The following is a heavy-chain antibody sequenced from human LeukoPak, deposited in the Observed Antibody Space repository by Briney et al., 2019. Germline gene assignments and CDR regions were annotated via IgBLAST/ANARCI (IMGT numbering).Heavy chain of an antibody. J-gene: IGHJ6*02. CDR3: AKEDTVTTWGTYYYSGMDV. Sequence: GGSLRLSCAASGFTFSSYAMSWARQAPGKGLEWVSAISGSGGSTYYADSVKGRFTISRDNSKNTLYLQMNSLRAEDTAAYYCAKEDTVTTWGTYYYSGMDVWGQGTTVTVSS. D-gene: IGHD4-11*01. CDR1: GFTFSSYA. V-gene: IGHV3-23*01. CDR2: ISGSGGST.